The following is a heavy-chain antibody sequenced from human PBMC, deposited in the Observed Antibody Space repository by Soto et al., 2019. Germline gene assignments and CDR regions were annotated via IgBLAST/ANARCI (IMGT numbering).Heavy chain of an antibody. CDR3: ARVNLDYVTGMDV. J-gene: IGHJ6*02. D-gene: IGHD4-17*01. CDR1: GGPITNY. V-gene: IGHV4-31*03. Sequence: QVQLQESGPGLVKPSQTLSLTCTVSGGPITNYWSWIHQHPGKGLEWIGYIYDSGSTYYNPSLKSRVTMSLDTSKNQLSLKLTSVTAADTAVYYCARVNLDYVTGMDVWGQGTTVTVSS. CDR2: IYDSGST.